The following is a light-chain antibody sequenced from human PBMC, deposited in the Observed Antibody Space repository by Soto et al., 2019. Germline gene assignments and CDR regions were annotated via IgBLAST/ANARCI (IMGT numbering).Light chain of an antibody. CDR1: TSNFGAGYD. V-gene: IGLV1-40*01. J-gene: IGLJ1*01. CDR3: QSFDSSLNGHV. Sequence: QSVLTQPPSVSGAPGQRVTISCTGSTSNFGAGYDVHWYQQIPGAAPKLLIYGNNNRPSGVPDRFSGSKSGTSASLAITGLQADDEADSYCQSFDSSLNGHVSGPGTKATVL. CDR2: GNN.